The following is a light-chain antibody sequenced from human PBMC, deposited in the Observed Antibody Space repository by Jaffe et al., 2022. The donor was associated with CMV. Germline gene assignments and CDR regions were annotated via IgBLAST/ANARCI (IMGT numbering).Light chain of an antibody. CDR3: QQYDTYSGYA. CDR1: QSISIR. CDR2: KAS. V-gene: IGKV1-5*03. J-gene: IGKJ2*01. Sequence: DIQMTQSPSTLSASVGDRVTITCRASQSISIRLAWYQQKPGKAPKLLIYKASALESGVPSRFRGSGSGTEFTLTISSLQPDDFATYYCQQYDTYSGYAFGQGTKVEIK.